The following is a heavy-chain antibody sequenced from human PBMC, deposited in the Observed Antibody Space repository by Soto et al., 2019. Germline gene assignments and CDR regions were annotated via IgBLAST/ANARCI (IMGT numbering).Heavy chain of an antibody. CDR2: VNPILSMS. Sequence: QVQLVQSGAELKKPGSSVKVSCKASGDTFSFYTINWVRQAPGLGLEWMGRVNPILSMSNYAQKFQGRVTMTADKSKSTAYMGLRSLRSEDTAFYYCATSYGSGYRAFDYWGQGALVTVSS. CDR1: GDTFSFYT. CDR3: ATSYGSGYRAFDY. V-gene: IGHV1-69*02. J-gene: IGHJ4*02. D-gene: IGHD3-10*01.